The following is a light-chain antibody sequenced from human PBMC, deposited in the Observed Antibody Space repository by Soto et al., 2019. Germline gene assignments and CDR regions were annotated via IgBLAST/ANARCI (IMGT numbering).Light chain of an antibody. V-gene: IGLV1-40*01. CDR1: NSNLGAGYD. J-gene: IGLJ3*02. CDR2: GNR. CDR3: QAYDYSLTAFV. Sequence: QYVLTQPPSGRGAPGQRVTISCTGNNSNLGAGYDVHWYQQLPGAAPKLVIFGNRNRPSGVPERFSGSKSGTSASLAITGLQAEDEADYYCQAYDYSLTAFVFGGGTKVTV.